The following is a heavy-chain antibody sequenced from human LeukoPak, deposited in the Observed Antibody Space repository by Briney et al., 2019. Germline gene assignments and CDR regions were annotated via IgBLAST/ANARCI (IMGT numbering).Heavy chain of an antibody. CDR1: GYTFTDYA. Sequence: SVKVSCKPSGYTFTDYAISWVRQAPGQGLEWMGGIIPIFGTANYAQKFQGRVTITADESTSTAYMELSSLRSEDTAVYYCARCPAWYEDYYYDMDVWGQGTTVTVSS. CDR3: ARCPAWYEDYYYDMDV. V-gene: IGHV1-69*13. J-gene: IGHJ6*02. D-gene: IGHD6-13*01. CDR2: IIPIFGTA.